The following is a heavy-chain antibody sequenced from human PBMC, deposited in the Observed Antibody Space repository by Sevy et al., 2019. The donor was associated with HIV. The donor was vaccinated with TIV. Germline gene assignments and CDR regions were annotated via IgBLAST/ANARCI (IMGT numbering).Heavy chain of an antibody. CDR1: GFTFSSYS. Sequence: GGSLRLSCAASGFTFSSYSMTWVRQAPGKGLEWVSSISSSSSYIYYADSVKGRFTISRDNAKNSLYLQMNSLRAEDPAVYYCARDSASSGAEGPFDYWGQGTLVTVSS. J-gene: IGHJ4*02. V-gene: IGHV3-21*01. D-gene: IGHD1-26*01. CDR2: ISSSSSYI. CDR3: ARDSASSGAEGPFDY.